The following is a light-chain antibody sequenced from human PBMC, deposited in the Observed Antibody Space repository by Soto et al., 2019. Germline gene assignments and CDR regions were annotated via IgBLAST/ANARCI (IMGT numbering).Light chain of an antibody. Sequence: IEVTQSPSSLAASLGDRVTITCRASQTIGTYVNWYRQKSGADPELLIYDAATLQSDVPSRFRGGASETDFTLTSNSLQLDDFATYYCHQSYNTPLTVGQGTKVEIQ. CDR2: DAA. CDR1: QTIGTY. CDR3: HQSYNTPLT. J-gene: IGKJ1*01. V-gene: IGKV1-39*01.